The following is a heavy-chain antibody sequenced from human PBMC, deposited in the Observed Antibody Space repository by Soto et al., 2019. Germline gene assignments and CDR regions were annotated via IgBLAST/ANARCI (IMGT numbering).Heavy chain of an antibody. D-gene: IGHD1-1*01. J-gene: IGHJ6*02. V-gene: IGHV1-69*01. CDR2: IIPIFGTA. CDR1: GGTFSSYA. Sequence: QVQLVQSGAEVKKHGSSVKVSCKASGGTFSSYAISWVRQAPGQVLEWMGGIIPIFGTANYAQKFQGRVTITADESTSTAYMELSSLRSEDTAVYYCARDPTGTPSDRRGGYYGMDVWGQGTTVTVSS. CDR3: ARDPTGTPSDRRGGYYGMDV.